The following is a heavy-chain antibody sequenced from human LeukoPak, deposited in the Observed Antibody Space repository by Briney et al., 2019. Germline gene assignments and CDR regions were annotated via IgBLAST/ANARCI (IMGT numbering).Heavy chain of an antibody. CDR3: AREPDYGLDY. CDR1: GFSVSNNY. V-gene: IGHV3-66*01. D-gene: IGHD4-17*01. Sequence: GGSLRLSCAASGFSVSNNYMSWVRQAPGKGLEWVSLISVSGGSTYYADSVKGRFTISRDNSRDTLYLQVNGLRAEDTAVYYCAREPDYGLDYWGQGTLVTVSS. J-gene: IGHJ4*02. CDR2: ISVSGGST.